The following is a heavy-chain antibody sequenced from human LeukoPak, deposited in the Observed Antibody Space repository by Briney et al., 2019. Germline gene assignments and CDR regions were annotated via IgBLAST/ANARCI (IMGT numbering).Heavy chain of an antibody. D-gene: IGHD6-19*01. CDR3: ARVALDSSGDNYGQGAFDY. CDR1: GFTVSSNY. CDR2: ISGSGRTI. J-gene: IGHJ4*02. V-gene: IGHV3-48*03. Sequence: GGSLRLSCAASGFTVSSNYMNWVRQAPGKGREWLSYISGSGRTIFYGDSVKGRFTISRDNANNSLYLQINSLRAEDTALYYCARVALDSSGDNYGQGAFDYWGQGTLVSVSS.